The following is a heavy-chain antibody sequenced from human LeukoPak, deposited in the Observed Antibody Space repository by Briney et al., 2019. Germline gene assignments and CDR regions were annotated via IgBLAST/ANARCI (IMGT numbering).Heavy chain of an antibody. CDR2: ISGSGGST. CDR3: AKGEDNWNYRIFDY. CDR1: GFTFSSYA. Sequence: GGSLRLSCAASGFTFSSYAMSWVRQAPGKGLEWVSAISGSGGSTYYADSVKGRFTISRDNSKNTLYLQTNSLRAEDTAVYYCAKGEDNWNYRIFDYWGEGTLVTVSS. D-gene: IGHD1-7*01. J-gene: IGHJ4*02. V-gene: IGHV3-23*01.